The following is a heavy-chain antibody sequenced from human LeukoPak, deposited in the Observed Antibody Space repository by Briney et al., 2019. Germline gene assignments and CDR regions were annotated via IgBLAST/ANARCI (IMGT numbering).Heavy chain of an antibody. CDR2: ISGSGGST. Sequence: SGGSLRLSCAASGFTFSSYAMSWVRQAPGKGLEWVSAISGSGGSTYYADSVKGRFTISRDNSKNTLYLQMNSLRAEDTAVYYCAKSYGDWNDVPDYWGQGTLVTVSS. CDR3: AKSYGDWNDVPDY. V-gene: IGHV3-23*01. CDR1: GFTFSSYA. J-gene: IGHJ4*02. D-gene: IGHD1-1*01.